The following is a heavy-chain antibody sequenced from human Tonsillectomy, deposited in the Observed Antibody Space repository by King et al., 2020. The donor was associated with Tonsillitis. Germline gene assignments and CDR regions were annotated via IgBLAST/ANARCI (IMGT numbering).Heavy chain of an antibody. V-gene: IGHV3-74*01. D-gene: IGHD2-8*01. Sequence: VQLVESGGGLVQPGGSRRLSCVPSGFTIGTYWMHWVRHAPGKGLVWVSRINPEGTTISYADSVRGRFTISRDNAKNTLYLQMNSLRAEDTAIYYCLIDFDGPNDYWGQGTLVTVSS. CDR3: LIDFDGPNDY. CDR1: GFTIGTYW. J-gene: IGHJ4*02. CDR2: INPEGTTI.